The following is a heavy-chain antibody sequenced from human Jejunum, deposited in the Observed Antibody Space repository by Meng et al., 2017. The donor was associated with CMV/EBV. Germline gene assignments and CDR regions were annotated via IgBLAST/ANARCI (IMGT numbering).Heavy chain of an antibody. Sequence: CAASGFTLSPYVMHWVRQAPGKGLEWVAVISHDGSNYYYADSVKGRFTISRDNSKNTLHLQMNGLRPEDTAVYYCARDPRFSGGWFDTWGQGTLVTVSS. V-gene: IGHV3-30-3*01. J-gene: IGHJ5*02. CDR2: ISHDGSNY. CDR1: GFTLSPYV. D-gene: IGHD3-3*01. CDR3: ARDPRFSGGWFDT.